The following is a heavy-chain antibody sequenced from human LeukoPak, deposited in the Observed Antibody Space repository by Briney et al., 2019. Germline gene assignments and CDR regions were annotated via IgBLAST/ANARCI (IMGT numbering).Heavy chain of an antibody. J-gene: IGHJ4*02. CDR1: GGTFSSYA. CDR3: ARGYYDILTGYYSDVYYFDY. CDR2: IIPMLGIA. D-gene: IGHD3-9*01. V-gene: IGHV1-69*04. Sequence: ASVKVSCKASGGTFSSYAISWVRQASGQGLEWMGRIIPMLGIANYAQKFQGRVTITADKSTSTAYMELSSLRSEDTAAYYCARGYYDILTGYYSDVYYFDYWGQGTLVTVSS.